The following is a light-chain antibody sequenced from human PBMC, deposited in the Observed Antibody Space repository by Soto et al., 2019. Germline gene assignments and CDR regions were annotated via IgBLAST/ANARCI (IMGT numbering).Light chain of an antibody. V-gene: IGKV3-15*01. CDR2: CAS. CDR1: QSVSSN. Sequence: IVTAQDPVILYAPNGERATLSCIASQSVSSNLAWYQQKPGQPPRLLIYCASTRATGIPARFSGSGSGTEFTLTISSLQSEDFAVYYCPQYNSSPPAFGRGTKVDIK. CDR3: PQYNSSPPA. J-gene: IGKJ4*01.